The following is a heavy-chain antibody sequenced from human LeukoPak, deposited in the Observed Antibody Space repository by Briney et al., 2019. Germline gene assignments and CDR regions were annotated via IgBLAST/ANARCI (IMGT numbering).Heavy chain of an antibody. D-gene: IGHD6-13*01. CDR3: ARVDSSWYKDY. CDR1: GGSISSYY. CDR2: IYYSGST. V-gene: IGHV4-59*01. J-gene: IGHJ4*02. Sequence: PSETLSLTCTASGGSISSYYWSWIRQPPGKGLEWIGYIYYSGSTNYNPSLMSRVTISVDTSKNQFSLKLSSVTAADTAVYYCARVDSSWYKDYWGQGTLVTVSS.